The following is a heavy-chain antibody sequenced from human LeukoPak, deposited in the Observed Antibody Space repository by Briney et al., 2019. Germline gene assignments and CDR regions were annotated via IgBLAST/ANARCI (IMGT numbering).Heavy chain of an antibody. Sequence: PGGSLRLSCAASGFTFSSYAMSWVRQAPGKGLEWVSAISGSGGSTYYADSVKGRFTISRDNSKNTLYLQMNSLRAEDTAVYYCAKAFNYDFWSGYLTGMGKYYFDYWGQGTLVTVSS. CDR3: AKAFNYDFWSGYLTGMGKYYFDY. CDR1: GFTFSSYA. CDR2: ISGSGGST. D-gene: IGHD3-3*01. J-gene: IGHJ4*02. V-gene: IGHV3-23*01.